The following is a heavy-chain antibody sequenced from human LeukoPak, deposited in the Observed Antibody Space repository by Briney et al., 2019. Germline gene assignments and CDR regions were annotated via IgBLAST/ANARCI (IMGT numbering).Heavy chain of an antibody. CDR2: IRYDGSNK. V-gene: IGHV3-30*02. J-gene: IGHJ4*02. Sequence: GGSLRLSCAASGFTFSSYGMHWVRQAPGKGLEWVAFIRYDGSNKYYADSVKGRFTISRDNSKNSLYLQMNSLRAEDTALYYCAKTAGATGGVFDYWGQGTLVTVSS. D-gene: IGHD1-26*01. CDR1: GFTFSSYG. CDR3: AKTAGATGGVFDY.